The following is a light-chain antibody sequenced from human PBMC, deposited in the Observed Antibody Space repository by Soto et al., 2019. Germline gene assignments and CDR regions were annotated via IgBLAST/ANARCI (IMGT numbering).Light chain of an antibody. CDR3: QQYNNWPRT. V-gene: IGKV3-15*01. CDR2: GAS. CDR1: QSVSSN. Sequence: EIVMTQSPASLSVSPGERATLSCRASQSVSSNLAWYQQKPGQAHRLLIYGASTGATGVPARFSGSGSGTDFTLSIISLQSEDFAVYYCQQYNNWPRTFGQGTKVDIK. J-gene: IGKJ1*01.